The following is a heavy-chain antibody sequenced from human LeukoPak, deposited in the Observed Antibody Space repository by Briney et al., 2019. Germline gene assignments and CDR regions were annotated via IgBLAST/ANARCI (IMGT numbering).Heavy chain of an antibody. Sequence: PGGSLRLSCAASGFTFSSYSMNWVRQAPGKGLEWVSSISSSGSTIYYAGSVKGRFTISRDNAKNSLYLQMNSLRAEDTAVYYCARVGITMIVGKGSEDVWGKGTTVTVSS. J-gene: IGHJ6*04. CDR1: GFTFSSYS. CDR3: ARVGITMIVGKGSEDV. V-gene: IGHV3-48*04. D-gene: IGHD3-22*01. CDR2: ISSSGSTI.